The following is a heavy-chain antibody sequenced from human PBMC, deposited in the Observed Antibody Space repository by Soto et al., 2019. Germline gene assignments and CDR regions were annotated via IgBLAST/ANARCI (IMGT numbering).Heavy chain of an antibody. D-gene: IGHD1-26*01. CDR3: ARGRWELLRDGYNWFDP. CDR2: ISSSSSYI. Sequence: GGSLRLSCAASGFTFSSYSMNWVRQAPGKGLEWVSSISSSSSYIYYADSVKGRFTISRDNAKNSLYLQMNSLRAEDTAVYYCARGRWELLRDGYNWFDPWGQGTLVTVSS. V-gene: IGHV3-21*01. J-gene: IGHJ5*02. CDR1: GFTFSSYS.